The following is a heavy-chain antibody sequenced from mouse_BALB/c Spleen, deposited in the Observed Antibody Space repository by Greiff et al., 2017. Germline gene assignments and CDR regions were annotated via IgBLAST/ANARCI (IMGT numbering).Heavy chain of an antibody. CDR3: ARGGFITSWFAY. CDR1: GDSITSGY. V-gene: IGHV3-8*02. J-gene: IGHJ3*01. Sequence: EVHLVESGPSLVKPSQTLSLTCSVTGDSITSGYWNWIRKFPGNKLEYMGYISYSGSTYYNPSLKSRISITRDTSKNQYYLQLNSVTTEDTATYYCARGGFITSWFAYWGQGTLVTVSA. D-gene: IGHD1-1*01. CDR2: ISYSGST.